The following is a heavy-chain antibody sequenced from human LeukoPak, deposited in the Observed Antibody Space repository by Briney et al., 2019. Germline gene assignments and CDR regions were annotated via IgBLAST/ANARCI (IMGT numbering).Heavy chain of an antibody. CDR2: IYSGGST. CDR3: ARDIAAVAGSDAFDI. V-gene: IGHV3-53*01. J-gene: IGHJ3*02. D-gene: IGHD6-19*01. CDR1: GFTVSSNY. Sequence: GGSLRLSCAASGFTVSSNYMSWVRQAPGKGLEWVSVIYSGGSTYYADSLKGRFTISRDNSKNTLYLQMNSLRAEDTAVNYCARDIAAVAGSDAFDIWGQGTMVTVSS.